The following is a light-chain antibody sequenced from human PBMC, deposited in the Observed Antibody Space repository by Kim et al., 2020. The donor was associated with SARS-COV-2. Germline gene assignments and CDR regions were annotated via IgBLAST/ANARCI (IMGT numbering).Light chain of an antibody. J-gene: IGLJ2*01. Sequence: SYELTQPPSVSVAPGKTASITCGGNNIGSKSVHWYQQKPGQAPVLVIYYDSDRPSGIPERFSGSNSGNTATLTISRVEAGDEADYYCQVWDSSSDLHVVFGGGTQLTVL. CDR1: NIGSKS. CDR3: QVWDSSSDLHVV. CDR2: YDS. V-gene: IGLV3-21*04.